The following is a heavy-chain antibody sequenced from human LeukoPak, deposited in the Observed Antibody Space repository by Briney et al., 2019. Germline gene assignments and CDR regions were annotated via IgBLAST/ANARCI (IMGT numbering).Heavy chain of an antibody. V-gene: IGHV1-2*02. D-gene: IGHD2-2*01. J-gene: IGHJ4*02. CDR3: ARRGYCSSTSCYDY. CDR2: INPNSGGT. Sequence: ASVKVSCKASGYTFTGYYMHWVRQAPGQGLEWMGWINPNSGGTNYAQKFQGRVTMTRDTSISTAYMELSRPRSDDTAVYYCARRGYCSSTSCYDYWGQGTLVTVSS. CDR1: GYTFTGYY.